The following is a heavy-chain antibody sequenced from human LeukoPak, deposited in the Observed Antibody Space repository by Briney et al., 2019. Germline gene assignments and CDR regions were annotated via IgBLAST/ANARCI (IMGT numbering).Heavy chain of an antibody. CDR3: ARAAYDYVWGSYRYAVVWFDP. Sequence: SETLSLTRTVSGGSISSYYWSWIRQPPGKGLEWIGYIYYSGSTNYNPSLKSRVTISVDTSKNQFSLKLSSVTAADTAVYYCARAAYDYVWGSYRYAVVWFDPWGQGTLVTVSS. J-gene: IGHJ5*02. CDR1: GGSISSYY. D-gene: IGHD3-16*02. V-gene: IGHV4-59*01. CDR2: IYYSGST.